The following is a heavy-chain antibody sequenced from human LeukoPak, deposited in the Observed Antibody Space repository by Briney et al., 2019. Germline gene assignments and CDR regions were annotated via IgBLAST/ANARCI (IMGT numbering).Heavy chain of an antibody. J-gene: IGHJ4*02. CDR1: GFTFSSYS. D-gene: IGHD5-24*01. V-gene: IGHV3-21*01. CDR3: ARDRSRYRGLQPAPNCPIDY. CDR2: ISSSSSYI. Sequence: PGGSLRLSCAASGFTFSSYSMNWVRQAPGKGLEWVSSISSSSSYIYYADSVKGRFTISRDNAKNSLYLQMNSLRAEDTAVYYCARDRSRYRGLQPAPNCPIDYWGQGTLVTVSS.